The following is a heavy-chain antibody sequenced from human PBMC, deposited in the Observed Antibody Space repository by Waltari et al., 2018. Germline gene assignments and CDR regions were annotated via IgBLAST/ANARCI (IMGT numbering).Heavy chain of an antibody. CDR3: ARAGYSSSWVREYYYYYMDV. J-gene: IGHJ6*03. V-gene: IGHV1-2*06. Sequence: QVQLVQSGAEVKKPGASVKVSCKASGYTFTGYYMHWVRQAPGQGLEWMGRINPNSGGTNYAQKFQGRVTMTRDTSISTAYMELSRLRSDDTAVYYCARAGYSSSWVREYYYYYMDVWGKGTTVTVSS. D-gene: IGHD6-13*01. CDR2: INPNSGGT. CDR1: GYTFTGYY.